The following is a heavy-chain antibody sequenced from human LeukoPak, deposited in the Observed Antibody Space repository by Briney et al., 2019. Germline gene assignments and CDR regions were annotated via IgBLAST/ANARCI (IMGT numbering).Heavy chain of an antibody. CDR1: GFVFGSYW. CDR3: ARGAHDYLDSGTDY. Sequence: GGSLRLSWAASGFVFGSYWMHWVRQAPGKGLVWVSRVNSDGSHTTYADSVKGRFTISRDNAKKMVYLEMHSLRAGDTAIYYCARGAHDYLDSGTDYWGKGTLVSVSS. CDR2: VNSDGSHT. V-gene: IGHV3-74*01. J-gene: IGHJ4*02. D-gene: IGHD6-25*01.